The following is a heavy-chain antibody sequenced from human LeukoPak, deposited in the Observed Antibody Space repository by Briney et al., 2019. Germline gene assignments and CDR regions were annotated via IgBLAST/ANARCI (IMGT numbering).Heavy chain of an antibody. Sequence: ASVKVSCKASGYTFTGYYMHWVRQAPGQGLEWMGWINPNSGGTNYAQKLQGRVTMTRDTSISTAYMELSRLRSDDTAVYYCANGGFLEWLLPFDYWGQGTLVTVSS. D-gene: IGHD3-3*01. V-gene: IGHV1-2*02. CDR2: INPNSGGT. CDR3: ANGGFLEWLLPFDY. CDR1: GYTFTGYY. J-gene: IGHJ4*02.